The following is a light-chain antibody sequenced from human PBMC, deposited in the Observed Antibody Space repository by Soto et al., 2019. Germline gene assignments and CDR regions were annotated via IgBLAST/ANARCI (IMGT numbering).Light chain of an antibody. V-gene: IGLV2-14*03. J-gene: IGLJ2*01. CDR2: DVS. CDR1: SSDVGGYDY. CDR3: NSYTSSTTLV. Sequence: QSALTQPASVSGSPGQSITISCTGTSSDVGGYDYVSWYQQHPGKAPKLMIYDVSSRPSGVSNRFSGSKSGSTASRTISGLQAEDEADYYCNSYTSSTTLVFGGGTKLTVL.